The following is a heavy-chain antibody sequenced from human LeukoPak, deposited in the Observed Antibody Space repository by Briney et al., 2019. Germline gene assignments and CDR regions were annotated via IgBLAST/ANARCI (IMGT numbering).Heavy chain of an antibody. Sequence: GGSLRLSCSASGFTFSSYSMNWVRQAPGKGLEWVSFIDSTGSKYYADSVKGRFTISRDNSRNTLYLQMNSLRVEDTAVYYCARRERLGYSYGRGTLDIWGQGTMVTVSS. V-gene: IGHV3-66*01. D-gene: IGHD5-18*01. CDR2: IDSTGSK. CDR1: GFTFSSYS. J-gene: IGHJ3*02. CDR3: ARRERLGYSYGRGTLDI.